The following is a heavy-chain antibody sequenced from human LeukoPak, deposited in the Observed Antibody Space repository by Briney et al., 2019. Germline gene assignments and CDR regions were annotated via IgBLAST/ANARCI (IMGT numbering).Heavy chain of an antibody. Sequence: SETLSLTCTVSGGSISSYYWSWIRQPPGKGLEWIGYIYYSGSTNYNPSLKSRVTISVDTSKNQFSLKLSSVTAADTAVYYCARDRSSWGYYFDYWGQGTLVTVSS. J-gene: IGHJ4*02. CDR1: GGSISSYY. D-gene: IGHD2-2*01. CDR2: IYYSGST. V-gene: IGHV4-59*01. CDR3: ARDRSSWGYYFDY.